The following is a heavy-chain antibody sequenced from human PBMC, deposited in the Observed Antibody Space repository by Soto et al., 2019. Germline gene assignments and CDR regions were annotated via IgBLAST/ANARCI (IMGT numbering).Heavy chain of an antibody. CDR2: IYYSGST. V-gene: IGHV4-59*08. D-gene: IGHD3-16*01. CDR3: ARRWGDYFDY. J-gene: IGHJ4*02. Sequence: AETLSLTCTVSGGSISSYYWSWIRQPPGKGLEWIGYIYYSGSTNYNPSLKSRVTISVDTSKNQFSLKLSSVTAADTAVYYCARRWGDYFDYWGQGTLVTLL. CDR1: GGSISSYY.